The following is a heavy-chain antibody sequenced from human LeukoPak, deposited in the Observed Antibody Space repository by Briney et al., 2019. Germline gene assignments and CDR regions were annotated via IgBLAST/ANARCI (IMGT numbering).Heavy chain of an antibody. CDR3: APPGYCSSTSCPPYYVYGTDV. Sequence: SVKVSCKASGFTFTSSAMQWVRQARGQRLEWIGWIVVGSGNTNYAQKFQERVTITRDMSTSTAYMELSSLRSEDTAVYYCAPPGYCSSTSCPPYYVYGTDVWGQGTTATV. D-gene: IGHD2-2*01. J-gene: IGHJ6*02. CDR2: IVVGSGNT. V-gene: IGHV1-58*02. CDR1: GFTFTSSA.